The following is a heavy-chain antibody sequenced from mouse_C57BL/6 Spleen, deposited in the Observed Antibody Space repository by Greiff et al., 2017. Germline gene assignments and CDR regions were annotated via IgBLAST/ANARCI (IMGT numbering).Heavy chain of an antibody. J-gene: IGHJ2*01. Sequence: VQLQQSGGGLVKPGGSLKLSCAASGFTFSSYAMSWVRQTPEKRLEWVATISDGGSYTYYPDNVKGRFTISRDNAKNNLYLQMSHLKSEDTAMYYCARKGDWAFFDYWGQGTTLTVSS. D-gene: IGHD4-1*01. CDR3: ARKGDWAFFDY. CDR1: GFTFSSYA. V-gene: IGHV5-4*01. CDR2: ISDGGSYT.